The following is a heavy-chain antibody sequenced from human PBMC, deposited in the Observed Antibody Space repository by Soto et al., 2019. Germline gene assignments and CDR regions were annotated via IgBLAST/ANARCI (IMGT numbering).Heavy chain of an antibody. V-gene: IGHV4-39*01. CDR2: IYYSGTA. CDR1: GGSISSSSYY. CDR3: ARRATTVTYDALDI. D-gene: IGHD4-17*01. Sequence: QLQLQESGPGLVKPSETLSLTCTVSGGSISSSSYYWGWIRQPPGKGLEWIGSIYYSGTAHYTPSLKSRLTISVDTSKNQFSLNLSAVTAADTAVYYCARRATTVTYDALDIWGQGTMVTVSS. J-gene: IGHJ3*02.